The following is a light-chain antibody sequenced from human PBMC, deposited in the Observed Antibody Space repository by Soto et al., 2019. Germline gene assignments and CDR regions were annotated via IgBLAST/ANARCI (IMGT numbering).Light chain of an antibody. J-gene: IGLJ1*01. CDR2: DVS. Sequence: QSALTQPASVSGSPGQSITISCTGTSSDVGAYNFVSWYQQHPGKVPKLMIFDVSSRTSGVSDRFSGSKSGNTASLTISGLQAEDEGDYYSSSYTSSSTHVFGSGTKLTVL. V-gene: IGLV2-14*03. CDR1: SSDVGAYNF. CDR3: SSYTSSSTHV.